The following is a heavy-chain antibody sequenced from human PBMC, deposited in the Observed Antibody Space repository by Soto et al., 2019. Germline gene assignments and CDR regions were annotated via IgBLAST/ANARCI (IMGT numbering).Heavy chain of an antibody. D-gene: IGHD1-1*01. V-gene: IGHV4-59*13. CDR2: NYYTGNT. CDR1: GLSITNNY. CDR3: ARANWYSEY. Sequence: QVHLQESGPGLVKPSETLSLTCTVSGLSITNNYWSWIRQPPGKGLEWIGYNYYTGNTNYDPSLKSRVTMSVDTSKNQFPLNLASLTAADTAIYYCARANWYSEYWGQGTLVIVSS. J-gene: IGHJ4*02.